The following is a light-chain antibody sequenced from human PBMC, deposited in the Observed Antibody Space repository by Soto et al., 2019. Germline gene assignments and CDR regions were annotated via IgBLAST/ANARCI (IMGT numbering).Light chain of an antibody. V-gene: IGKV3-15*01. CDR3: QQCRNWPLT. Sequence: EIGMTQSPATLSVSPGEGATLSCKASQNVYNTLAWYQQRPGQPPRLLIYDASTRATGISARFSGSGYGTEFSLTISSLQSEDFAVYFCQQCRNWPLTFGGGTKVEIK. CDR1: QNVYNT. J-gene: IGKJ4*01. CDR2: DAS.